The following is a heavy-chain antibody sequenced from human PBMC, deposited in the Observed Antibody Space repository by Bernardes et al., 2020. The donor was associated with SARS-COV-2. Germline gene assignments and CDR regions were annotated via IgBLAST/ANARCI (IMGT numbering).Heavy chain of an antibody. J-gene: IGHJ4*02. CDR1: GGSISSGGYY. D-gene: IGHD3-3*01. CDR2: IYYSGST. V-gene: IGHV4-31*03. Sequence: SETLSLTCTVSGGSISSGGYYWSWLRQHPGKGLEWIGYIYYSGSTYYNPSLKSRVTISVDTSKNQFSLKLSSVTAADTAVYYCARGVGVFGWRFLDGADIHFDYWGQGTLVTVSS. CDR3: ARGVGVFGWRFLDGADIHFDY.